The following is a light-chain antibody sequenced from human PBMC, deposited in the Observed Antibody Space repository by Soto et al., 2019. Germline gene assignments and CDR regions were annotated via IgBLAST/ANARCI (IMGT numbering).Light chain of an antibody. Sequence: EIVLTQSPGTLSLSTEERATLSCRASQSVSSSYLAWYQQRPGQAPRLLIYGASSRATGIPDRFSGSGSGTDFTLTISRLEPEDFAVYYCQHYGTSPTWTFGQGTKVDIK. J-gene: IGKJ1*01. CDR2: GAS. CDR1: QSVSSSY. CDR3: QHYGTSPTWT. V-gene: IGKV3-20*01.